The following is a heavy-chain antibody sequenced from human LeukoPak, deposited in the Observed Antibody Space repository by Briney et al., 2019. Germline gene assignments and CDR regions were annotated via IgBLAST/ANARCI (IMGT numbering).Heavy chain of an antibody. D-gene: IGHD3-16*01. CDR3: APTAEAYTSWWKV. CDR2: INPDSGFT. CDR1: GYKYTDDY. Sequence: ASVKVSCKASGYKYTDDYMHWVRQAPGQGLEFMGWINPDSGFTNYAQKFKGRVTMTRDTSISTAYLEVRSLTSDDTAVYYCAPTAEAYTSWWKVWGQGTLVTVSS. J-gene: IGHJ4*02. V-gene: IGHV1-2*02.